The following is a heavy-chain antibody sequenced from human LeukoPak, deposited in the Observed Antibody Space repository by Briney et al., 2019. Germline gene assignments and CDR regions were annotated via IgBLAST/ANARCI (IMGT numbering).Heavy chain of an antibody. CDR2: IDYSGST. V-gene: IGHV4-39*07. CDR3: ARDRSTSTDDAFDI. CDR1: GGSVSSSSYY. D-gene: IGHD5/OR15-5a*01. J-gene: IGHJ3*02. Sequence: ETLSLTCTVSGGSVSSSSYYWGWIRQPPGKGLEWIGSIDYSGSTYYTPSLKSRVTIARDTSKKQFSLKLSSVTAADTAVYYCARDRSTSTDDAFDIWGQGTMVIVSS.